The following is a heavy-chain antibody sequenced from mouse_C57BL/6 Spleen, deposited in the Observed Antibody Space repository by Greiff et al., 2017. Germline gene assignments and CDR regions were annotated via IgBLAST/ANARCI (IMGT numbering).Heavy chain of an antibody. CDR3: ARELRDYFDY. Sequence: VQLKESGGGLVKPGGSLKLSCAASGFTFSDYGMHWVRQAPEKGLEWVAYISSGSSTIYYADTVKDRFTISRDNAKNTLFLQMTSLRSEDTAMYYCARELRDYFDYWGQGTTLTVSS. CDR2: ISSGSSTI. V-gene: IGHV5-17*01. D-gene: IGHD1-1*01. CDR1: GFTFSDYG. J-gene: IGHJ2*01.